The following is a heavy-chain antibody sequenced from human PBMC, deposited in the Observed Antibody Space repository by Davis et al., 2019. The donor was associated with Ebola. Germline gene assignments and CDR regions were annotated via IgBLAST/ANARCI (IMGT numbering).Heavy chain of an antibody. CDR1: GGSFSGYY. CDR2: IYTIGST. J-gene: IGHJ4*02. CDR3: AREWGRLAPFNY. Sequence: PSETLSLTCAVYGGSFSGYYWSWIRQPAGKGLEWIGHIYTIGSTNYNPSLKSRVTMSVDSSKNQISLKLSSVTAADTAVYYCAREWGRLAPFNYWGQGTLVTVSS. V-gene: IGHV4-4*07. D-gene: IGHD3-16*01.